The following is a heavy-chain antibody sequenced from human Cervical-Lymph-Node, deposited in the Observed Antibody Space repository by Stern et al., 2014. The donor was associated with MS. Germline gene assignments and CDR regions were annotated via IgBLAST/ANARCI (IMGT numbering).Heavy chain of an antibody. V-gene: IGHV1-46*01. CDR3: ATLYDSSGNYGMEV. J-gene: IGHJ6*02. Sequence: VHLVQSGAQVMKPVASVKVSCKGSGYTFIRYYIHWVRQAPGQGLELMGIVNANGGSARYAQKFQGRVTMASDTSTSTVSMELSSLRSEDTAVYYCATLYDSSGNYGMEVWGQGTTVIVSS. CDR2: VNANGGSA. CDR1: GYTFIRYY. D-gene: IGHD5/OR15-5a*01.